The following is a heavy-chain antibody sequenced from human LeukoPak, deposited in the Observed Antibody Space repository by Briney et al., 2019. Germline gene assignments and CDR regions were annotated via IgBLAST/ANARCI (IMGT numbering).Heavy chain of an antibody. CDR3: ARHGIAAPPGGGVDY. J-gene: IGHJ4*02. CDR2: INHSGST. CDR1: GVSFSGYY. V-gene: IGHV4-34*01. Sequence: SETLSLTCAVYGVSFSGYYWSWIRQPPGKGLEWLGEINHSGSTNYNPSLKSRVTISVDTSKNQFSLKLSSVTAADTAVYYCARHGIAAPPGGGVDYWGQGTLVTVSS. D-gene: IGHD6-13*01.